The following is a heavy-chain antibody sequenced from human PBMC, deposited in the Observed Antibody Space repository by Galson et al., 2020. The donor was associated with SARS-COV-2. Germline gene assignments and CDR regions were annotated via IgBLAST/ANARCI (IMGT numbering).Heavy chain of an antibody. V-gene: IGHV1-2*02. D-gene: IGHD3-9*01. CDR1: GYTFTGYY. CDR3: ARVPYYDILTGYPMFLWWFDP. J-gene: IGHJ5*02. Sequence: GESLKISCKASGYTFTGYYMHWVRQAPGQGLEWMGWINPNSGGTNYAQKFQGRVTMTRDTSISTAYMELSRLRSDDTAVYYCARVPYYDILTGYPMFLWWFDPWGQGTLVTVSS. CDR2: INPNSGGT.